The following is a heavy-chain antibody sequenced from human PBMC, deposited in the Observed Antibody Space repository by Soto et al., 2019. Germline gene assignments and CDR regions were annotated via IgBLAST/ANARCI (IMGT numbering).Heavy chain of an antibody. CDR1: GGSISSYNW. CDR2: IYETGNT. Sequence: QVQLQESGPGLVKPSGTLSLTCAVSGGSISSYNWWSWVRQPPGKGLEWIGEIYETGNTNYNPSLKSGXXIXVXXSKNQFSLELSSVTAADTAVYYCTTQNPGSYPFDFWGQGHLVTVSS. V-gene: IGHV4-4*02. D-gene: IGHD3-10*01. J-gene: IGHJ4*02. CDR3: TTQNPGSYPFDF.